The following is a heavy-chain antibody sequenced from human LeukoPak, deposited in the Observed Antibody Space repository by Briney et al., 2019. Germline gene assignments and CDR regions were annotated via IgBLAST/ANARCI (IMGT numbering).Heavy chain of an antibody. CDR1: GGSISSYY. CDR3: AGHVATGATDAFDF. V-gene: IGHV4-59*08. Sequence: PSETLSLTCTVSGGSISSYYWTCIRQPPGDGLEWIGYIYYSGSTNYHPSLKSRLTISVDTSKNQFSLKLSSVTAADTAVYYFAGHVATGATDAFDFWGRGTMVTVSS. CDR2: IYYSGST. D-gene: IGHD1-1*01. J-gene: IGHJ3*01.